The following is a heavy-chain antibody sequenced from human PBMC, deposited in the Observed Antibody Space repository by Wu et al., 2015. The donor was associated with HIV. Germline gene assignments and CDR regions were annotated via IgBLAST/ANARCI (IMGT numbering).Heavy chain of an antibody. CDR3: ARERQLTTDHDAFDI. Sequence: QVQLVQSGAEVKKPGASVKVSCKASGYTFTSYYMHWVRQAPGQGLEWMGIINPSGGSTSYAQKFQGRVTMTRDTSTSTVYMELSSLRSEDTAVYYCARERQLTTDHDAFDIWGQGTMVTVSS. CDR2: INPSGGST. D-gene: IGHD4-11*01. V-gene: IGHV1-46*03. J-gene: IGHJ3*02. CDR1: GYTFTSYY.